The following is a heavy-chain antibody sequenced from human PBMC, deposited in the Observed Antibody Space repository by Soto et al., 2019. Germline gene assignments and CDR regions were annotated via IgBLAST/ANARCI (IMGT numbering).Heavy chain of an antibody. CDR3: ARDSAGSTRPYYYGMDV. CDR1: GFTFNTYS. J-gene: IGHJ6*02. Sequence: PGGSLRLSCAASGFTFNTYSMNWVRQAPGKGLEWVSFISSRNSFIYYADSVRGRFTISRDNAKNSVFLQMNSLRVEDTAVYYCARDSAGSTRPYYYGMDVWGQGTTVTVSS. V-gene: IGHV3-21*01. CDR2: ISSRNSFI. D-gene: IGHD2-2*01.